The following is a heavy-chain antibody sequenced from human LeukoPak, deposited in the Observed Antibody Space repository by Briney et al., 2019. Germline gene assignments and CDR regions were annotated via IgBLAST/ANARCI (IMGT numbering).Heavy chain of an antibody. J-gene: IGHJ4*02. Sequence: SETLSLTCAVYGGSFSGYYWSWIRQPPGKGLEWIGEINHSGSTNYNPSLKSRVTISVDTSKNQFSLKLSSVTAADTAVYYCAREGQLWPHPYGRRYFDYWGQGTLVTVSS. CDR1: GGSFSGYY. D-gene: IGHD2-21*01. CDR2: INHSGST. CDR3: AREGQLWPHPYGRRYFDY. V-gene: IGHV4-34*01.